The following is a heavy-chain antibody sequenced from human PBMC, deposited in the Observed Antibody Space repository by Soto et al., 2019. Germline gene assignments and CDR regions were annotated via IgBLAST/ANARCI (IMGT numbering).Heavy chain of an antibody. D-gene: IGHD6-6*01. CDR3: AKGGSSSRDYYYGMDV. V-gene: IGHV3-9*01. CDR1: GFTFDDYA. J-gene: IGHJ6*02. Sequence: EVQLVESGGGLVQPGRSLRLSCAASGFTFDDYAMHWVRQAPGKGLEWVSGISWNSGSIGYADSVKGRFTISRDNAKNSLYLQMNSLRAEDTALYYCAKGGSSSRDYYYGMDVWGQGTTVTVSS. CDR2: ISWNSGSI.